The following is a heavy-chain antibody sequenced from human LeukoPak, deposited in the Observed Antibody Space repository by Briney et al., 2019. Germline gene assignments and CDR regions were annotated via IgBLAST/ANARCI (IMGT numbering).Heavy chain of an antibody. V-gene: IGHV3-30-3*01. Sequence: GGSLRLSCAASGFTFSSYAMHWVRQAPGKGLEWVAVISYDGSNKYYADSVKSRCTISRDNSKNTLYLQMNSLRAEDTAVYYCARGRGELDYWGQGTLVTVSS. CDR1: GFTFSSYA. J-gene: IGHJ4*02. CDR3: ARGRGELDY. CDR2: ISYDGSNK. D-gene: IGHD1-26*01.